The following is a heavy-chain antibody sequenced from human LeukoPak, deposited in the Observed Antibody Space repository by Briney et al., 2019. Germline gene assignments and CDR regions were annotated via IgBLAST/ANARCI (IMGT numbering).Heavy chain of an antibody. CDR3: ARVTRSGGSCYSFDY. CDR2: IYHSGGT. CDR1: GGSVGSGEYY. Sequence: SHTRPLTLTASGGSVGSGEYYGGGIRQPPGKGLEWIGYIYHSGGTYYNPPLKSRVTISVDTSKNQFSLKLTSVTAADTAVYYCARVTRSGGSCYSFDYWGQGTLVTVSS. D-gene: IGHD2-15*01. V-gene: IGHV4-30-4*01. J-gene: IGHJ4*02.